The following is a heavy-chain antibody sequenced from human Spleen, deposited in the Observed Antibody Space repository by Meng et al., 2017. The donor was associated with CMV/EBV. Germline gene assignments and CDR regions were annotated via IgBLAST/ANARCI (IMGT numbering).Heavy chain of an antibody. Sequence: GESLKISCTASGFTFKTYSLDWVRQAPGKGLEWVASIWYDGINRYYADSVKGRFTISRDNSRNTVYVQMNSLRAEDTAVYYCVKDSGVAVTDYNFDYWGQGTRVTVSS. D-gene: IGHD3-3*01. CDR1: GFTFKTYS. CDR2: IWYDGINR. CDR3: VKDSGVAVTDYNFDY. J-gene: IGHJ4*02. V-gene: IGHV3-33*06.